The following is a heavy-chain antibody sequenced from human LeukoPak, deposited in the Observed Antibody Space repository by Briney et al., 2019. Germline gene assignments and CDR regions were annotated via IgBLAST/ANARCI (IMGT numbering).Heavy chain of an antibody. CDR2: ISGSGGST. D-gene: IGHD3-16*02. CDR3: AKDIEGEILRLGELSPKPFDY. Sequence: PGGSLRLSCAASGFTFSSYAMSWVRQAPGKGLEWVSAISGSGGSTYYADSVKGRFTISRDNSKNTLYLQMNSLRGEDTAVYYCAKDIEGEILRLGELSPKPFDYWGQGTLVTVSS. V-gene: IGHV3-23*01. CDR1: GFTFSSYA. J-gene: IGHJ4*02.